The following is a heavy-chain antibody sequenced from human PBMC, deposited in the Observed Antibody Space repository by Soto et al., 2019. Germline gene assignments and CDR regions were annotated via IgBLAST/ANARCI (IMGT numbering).Heavy chain of an antibody. CDR1: GGCISSGDYY. D-gene: IGHD2-8*01. Sequence: SETLSLTCTVSGGCISSGDYYWSWIRQPPGKGLEWIGYIYYSGSTYYNPSLKSRVTISVDTSKNQFSLKLSSVTAADTAVYYCARSGYCTNGVCYTPFDYWGQGTLVTVSS. CDR2: IYYSGST. V-gene: IGHV4-30-4*01. J-gene: IGHJ4*02. CDR3: ARSGYCTNGVCYTPFDY.